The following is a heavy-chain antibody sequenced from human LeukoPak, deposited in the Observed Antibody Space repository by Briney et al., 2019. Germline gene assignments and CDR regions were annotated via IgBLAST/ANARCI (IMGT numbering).Heavy chain of an antibody. D-gene: IGHD5-18*01. CDR3: ARDSWGSRGYSYGPSDY. CDR2: IIPILGIA. CDR1: GGTFSNYT. Sequence: GASVKVSCKASGGTFSNYTISWVRQAPGQGLEWMGRIIPILGIANYAQRFQGRVTITADKSTSTAYMELSGLRSEDTAVYYCARDSWGSRGYSYGPSDYWGRGTLVTVSS. V-gene: IGHV1-69*04. J-gene: IGHJ4*02.